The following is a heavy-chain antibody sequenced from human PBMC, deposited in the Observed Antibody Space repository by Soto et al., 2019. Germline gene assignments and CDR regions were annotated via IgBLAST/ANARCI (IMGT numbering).Heavy chain of an antibody. J-gene: IGHJ5*02. CDR2: IYYSGST. D-gene: IGHD3-16*01. CDR3: ASDYRGNIGDAYLSWFDP. Sequence: QVQLQESGPGLVKPSETLSLTCTVSGGSISSYYWSWIRQPPGKGLEWIGYIYYSGSTNYNPSLKSRVTISVATSKNQLTLKFTSVTAADTAVYYCASDYRGNIGDAYLSWFDPWGQGTLFTVSS. V-gene: IGHV4-59*08. CDR1: GGSISSYY.